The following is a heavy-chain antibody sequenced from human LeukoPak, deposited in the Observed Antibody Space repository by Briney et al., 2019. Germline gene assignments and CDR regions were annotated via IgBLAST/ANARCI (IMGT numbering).Heavy chain of an antibody. CDR3: ARGSSSSWYGGNFDY. J-gene: IGHJ4*02. CDR1: GSTFSSYE. Sequence: PGGSLRLSCAASGSTFSSYEMNWVRQAPGKGLEWVSYISSSGSTIYYADSVKGRFTISRDNAKNSLYLQMNSLRAEDTAVYYCARGSSSSWYGGNFDYWGQGTLVTVSS. V-gene: IGHV3-48*03. D-gene: IGHD6-13*01. CDR2: ISSSGSTI.